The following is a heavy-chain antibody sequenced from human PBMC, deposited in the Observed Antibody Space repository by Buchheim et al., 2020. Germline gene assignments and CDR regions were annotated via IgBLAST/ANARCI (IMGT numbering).Heavy chain of an antibody. CDR2: IYYSGST. J-gene: IGHJ5*02. CDR1: GGSISSGGYY. V-gene: IGHV4-31*03. CDR3: ARGEVLRFLEWLFVGWFDP. Sequence: QVQLQESGPGLVKPSQTLSLTCTVSGGSISSGGYYWSWIRQHPGKGLEWIGYIYYSGSTYYNPSLKSRVTISVETSKNQFSLKLSSVTAADTAVYYCARGEVLRFLEWLFVGWFDPWGQGTL. D-gene: IGHD3-3*01.